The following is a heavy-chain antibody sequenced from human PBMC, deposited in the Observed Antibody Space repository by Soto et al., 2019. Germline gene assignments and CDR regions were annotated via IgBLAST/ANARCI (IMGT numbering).Heavy chain of an antibody. CDR2: IYYSGST. J-gene: IGHJ4*02. CDR1: GGSISSGGYY. V-gene: IGHV4-31*03. Sequence: LSLTCTVSGGSISSGGYYLSWIRQHPGKGLEWIGYIYYSGSTYYNPSLKSRVTISVDTSKNQFSLKLSSVTAADTAVYYCARAAGIVGATEFDYWGQGTLVTVSS. D-gene: IGHD1-26*01. CDR3: ARAAGIVGATEFDY.